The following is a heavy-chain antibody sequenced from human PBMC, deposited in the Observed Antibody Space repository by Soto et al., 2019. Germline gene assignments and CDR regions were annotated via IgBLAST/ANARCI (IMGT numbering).Heavy chain of an antibody. Sequence: PGVSLRLSCAASGFTFSSYGMHWVLQAPGTGLEWVAVIWYDGSNKYYADSVKGLFTLSRYNSKNTLYQQKNSLRAEDTASYYWARGKAKFGLIPLEGPYYDYCGKDVWGQGPTVTVSS. V-gene: IGHV3-33*01. CDR2: IWYDGSNK. J-gene: IGHJ6*02. CDR3: ARGKAKFGLIPLEGPYYDYCGKDV. D-gene: IGHD3-3*01. CDR1: GFTFSSYG.